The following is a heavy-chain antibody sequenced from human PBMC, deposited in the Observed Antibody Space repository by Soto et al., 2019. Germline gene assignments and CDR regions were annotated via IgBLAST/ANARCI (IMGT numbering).Heavy chain of an antibody. CDR2: VIPIFSIM. V-gene: IGHV1-69*01. D-gene: IGHD3-3*01. J-gene: IGHJ4*02. CDR3: AQGRTIFGVVNFDY. Sequence: QVQLVQSGAEVKKPGASVKVSCKASGGTLSNYAIAWVRLAPGQGLEWVGGVIPIFSIMKYAQKFQDRVTFTADDSTNTAYMELSSLTSEDTAVYYCAQGRTIFGVVNFDYWGQGTLVTVSS. CDR1: GGTLSNYA.